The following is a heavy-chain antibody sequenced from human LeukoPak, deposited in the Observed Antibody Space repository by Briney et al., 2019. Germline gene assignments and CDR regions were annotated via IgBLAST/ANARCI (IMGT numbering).Heavy chain of an antibody. V-gene: IGHV4-30-4*01. CDR2: IYYSGST. D-gene: IGHD3-22*01. J-gene: IGHJ4*02. CDR1: GGSISSGDYY. CDR3: AREPYDSSGADY. Sequence: PSETLSLTCTVSGGSISSGDYYWSWIRQPPGKGLEWIGYIYYSGSTYYNPSLKSRVTISVDTSKNQFSLKLSSVTAADTAVYYCAREPYDSSGADYWGQGTLSPSPQ.